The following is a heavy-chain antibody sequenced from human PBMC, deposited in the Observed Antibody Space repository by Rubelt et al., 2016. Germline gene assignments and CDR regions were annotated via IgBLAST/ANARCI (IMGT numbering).Heavy chain of an antibody. J-gene: IGHJ4*02. V-gene: IGHV4-34*01. CDR2: IHPSGII. D-gene: IGHD1-1*01. Sequence: QEQLQPWGAGLLKPSETLSLTCAVSGGSISDYYWSWLRQPPGKGLEWIGEIHPSGIIAYNPSLMSRVTISVDTSKNHFSLNLTSVTAADTAVYFCARDLRWLQLPFDSWGPGTLVTVSS. CDR3: ARDLRWLQLPFDS. CDR1: GGSISDYY.